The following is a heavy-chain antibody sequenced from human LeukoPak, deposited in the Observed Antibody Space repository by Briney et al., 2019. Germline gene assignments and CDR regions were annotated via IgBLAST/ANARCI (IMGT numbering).Heavy chain of an antibody. CDR1: GFSVSNNY. CDR3: AKDRLRLGELSFDY. J-gene: IGHJ4*02. D-gene: IGHD3-16*02. CDR2: IYSGGST. Sequence: PGGSLRLSCAASGFSVSNNYMNWVRQAPGKGLEWVSVIYSGGSTYYADSVKGRFTISRDNSKNTLYLQMNSLRAEDTAVYYCAKDRLRLGELSFDYWGQETLVTVSS. V-gene: IGHV3-53*01.